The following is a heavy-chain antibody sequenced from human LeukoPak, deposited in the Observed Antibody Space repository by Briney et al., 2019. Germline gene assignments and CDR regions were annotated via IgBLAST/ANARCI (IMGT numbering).Heavy chain of an antibody. Sequence: SETLSLTCAVYGGSFSGYYWSWIRQPPGKGLEWIGEINHSGSTNYNPSLESRVTISVDTSKNQFSLKLSSVTAADTAVYYCARGPVRDIVVVPAASYYYGMDVWGQGTTVTVSS. CDR1: GGSFSGYY. CDR2: INHSGST. D-gene: IGHD2-2*01. CDR3: ARGPVRDIVVVPAASYYYGMDV. V-gene: IGHV4-34*01. J-gene: IGHJ6*02.